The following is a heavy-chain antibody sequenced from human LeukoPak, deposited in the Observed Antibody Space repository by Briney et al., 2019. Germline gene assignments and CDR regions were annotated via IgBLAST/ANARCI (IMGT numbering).Heavy chain of an antibody. CDR2: VSPNSGNT. CDR1: GDTFTSYD. CDR3: ARGVGYCSGGNCYGVGSSDY. D-gene: IGHD2-15*01. J-gene: IGHJ4*02. V-gene: IGHV1-8*01. Sequence: GASVKVSCKASGDTFTSYDLNWVRQATGQGLEWMGWVSPNSGNTGYAQKFQGRVTMTRDTSISTVYMELSSLRSEDTAVYYCARGVGYCSGGNCYGVGSSDYWGQGTLVTVSS.